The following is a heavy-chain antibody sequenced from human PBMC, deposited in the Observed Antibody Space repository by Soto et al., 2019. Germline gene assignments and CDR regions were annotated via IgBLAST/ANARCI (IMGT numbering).Heavy chain of an antibody. D-gene: IGHD1-26*01. CDR2: IYWDDDK. Sequence: ESGPTLVNPTQTLTLTCTLSGFSLSTSGVAVGWIRQPPGKALEWLGIIYWDDDKRYSPFLKSRLTITKDTSKNQVVLTMNNMDPEDTATYYCAHRPIGGSYFEYWGQGTLVTVSS. V-gene: IGHV2-5*02. CDR1: GFSLSTSGVA. CDR3: AHRPIGGSYFEY. J-gene: IGHJ4*02.